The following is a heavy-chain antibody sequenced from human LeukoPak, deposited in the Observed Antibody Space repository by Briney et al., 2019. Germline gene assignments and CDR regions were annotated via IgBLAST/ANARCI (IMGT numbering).Heavy chain of an antibody. CDR2: IFGSGGSA. D-gene: IGHD6-19*01. V-gene: IGHV3-23*01. J-gene: IGHJ4*02. CDR1: GSTFNSYA. CDR3: AKTTTGYSSGRYPGWPVDY. Sequence: PGGSLSLSCAASGSTFNSYAMYWVRQAPGKGLEWASGIFGSGGSAHYADSVKGRFTIFRDNSKNTVYLQMNSLRAEDTAVYYCAKTTTGYSSGRYPGWPVDYWGQGTLVTVSS.